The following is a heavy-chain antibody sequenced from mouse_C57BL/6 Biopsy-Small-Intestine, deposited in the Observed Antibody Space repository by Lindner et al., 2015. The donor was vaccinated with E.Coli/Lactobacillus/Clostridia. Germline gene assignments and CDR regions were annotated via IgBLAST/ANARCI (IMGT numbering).Heavy chain of an antibody. CDR2: IDPSDSST. Sequence: VQLQESGAEFVMPGASVKLSCKASGYSFTSYWMHWMKQRPGQGLEWIGEIDPSDSSTNYSQQFKGKATLTVDKSSSTAYMQLSSLTSEDSAVYYCTRKGDWDSFAFWGRGTLVTVSA. J-gene: IGHJ3*01. CDR3: TRKGDWDSFAF. D-gene: IGHD4-1*01. V-gene: IGHV1-69*01. CDR1: GYSFTSYW.